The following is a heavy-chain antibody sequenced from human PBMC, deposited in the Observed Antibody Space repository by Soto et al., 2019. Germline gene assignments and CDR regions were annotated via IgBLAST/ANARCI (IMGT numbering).Heavy chain of an antibody. D-gene: IGHD3-10*01. V-gene: IGHV3-30*18. CDR3: AKHGLWFGKPEGS. Sequence: QVQLVESGGGVVQPGRSLRLSYAASGFTFSSYGMHWVRQAPGKGLEWVAVISYDGSNKYYADSVKGRFTISRDNSKNTLYLQMNSLRAEDTAVYYCAKHGLWFGKPEGSWGQGTLVTVSS. J-gene: IGHJ5*02. CDR1: GFTFSSYG. CDR2: ISYDGSNK.